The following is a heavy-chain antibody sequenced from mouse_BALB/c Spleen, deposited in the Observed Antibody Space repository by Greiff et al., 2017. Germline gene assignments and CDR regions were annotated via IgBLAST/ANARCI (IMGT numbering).Heavy chain of an antibody. Sequence: EVHLVESGGGLVKPGGSLKLSCAASGFAFSSYDMSWVRQTPEKRLEWVAYISSGGGSTYYPDTVKGRFTISRDNAKNTLYLQMSSLKSEDTAMYYCARQGGYYLYYYAMDYWGQGTSVTVSS. CDR1: GFAFSSYD. CDR2: ISSGGGST. V-gene: IGHV5-12-1*01. J-gene: IGHJ4*01. CDR3: ARQGGYYLYYYAMDY. D-gene: IGHD2-3*01.